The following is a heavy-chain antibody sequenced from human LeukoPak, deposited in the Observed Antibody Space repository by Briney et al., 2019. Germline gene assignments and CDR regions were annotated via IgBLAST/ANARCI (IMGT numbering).Heavy chain of an antibody. CDR2: IKQDGSEE. CDR3: ARGTIAAAGYYYLDY. D-gene: IGHD6-13*01. V-gene: IGHV3-7*04. Sequence: QPGGSLRLSCAASGFTFSSYWMSWVRQAPGKGLEWGANIKQDGSEEYYVDSVKGRFTISRDNAKTSLYLKMNSLRAEDTAVYYCARGTIAAAGYYYLDYWGQGTQVTVSS. CDR1: GFTFSSYW. J-gene: IGHJ4*02.